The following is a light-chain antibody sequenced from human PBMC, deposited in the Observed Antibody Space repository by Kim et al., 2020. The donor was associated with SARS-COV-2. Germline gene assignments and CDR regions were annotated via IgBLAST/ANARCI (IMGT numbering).Light chain of an antibody. CDR3: QQYKYWAT. CDR1: QSVSSD. V-gene: IGKV3-15*01. CDR2: AAS. J-gene: IGKJ1*01. Sequence: EIVMTQYPATLSVSPGKRAALSCRASQSVSSDLAWYQHKPGQAPRLLIYAASARATGIPARFSGSGSGTEFTLTISSLQAEDFALYYFQQYKYWATFGQRTKVDIK.